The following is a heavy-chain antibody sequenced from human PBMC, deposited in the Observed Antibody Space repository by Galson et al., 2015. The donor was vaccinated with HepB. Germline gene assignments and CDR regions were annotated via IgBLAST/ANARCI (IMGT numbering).Heavy chain of an antibody. V-gene: IGHV3-23*01. CDR3: AKDRYAVTTIYYYYYGMDV. D-gene: IGHD4-17*01. CDR1: GFTFSSYA. J-gene: IGHJ6*02. CDR2: ISGSGGST. Sequence: SLRLYCAASGFTFSSYAMSWVRQAPGKGLEWVSAISGSGGSTYYADSVKGRFTISRDNSKNTLYLQMNSLRAEDTAVYYCAKDRYAVTTIYYYYYGMDVWGQGTTVTVSS.